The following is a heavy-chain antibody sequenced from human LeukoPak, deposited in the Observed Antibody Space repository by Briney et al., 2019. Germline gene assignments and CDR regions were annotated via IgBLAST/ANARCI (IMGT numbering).Heavy chain of an antibody. CDR3: ARDRRPLTGYNAQDY. D-gene: IGHD3-9*01. V-gene: IGHV3-9*01. CDR1: GFTFDDYA. J-gene: IGHJ4*02. Sequence: GGSLRLSCAASGFTFDDYAMQWVRRSPGKGLEWVSRIDWNSRSTVYADSVRGRFTISRDNAKNSLYLQMNSLRPEDTALYYCARDRRPLTGYNAQDYRGQGTLVTVSS. CDR2: IDWNSRST.